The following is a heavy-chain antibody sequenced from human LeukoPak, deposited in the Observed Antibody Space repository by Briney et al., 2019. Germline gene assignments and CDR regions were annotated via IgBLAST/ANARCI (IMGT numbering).Heavy chain of an antibody. J-gene: IGHJ4*02. V-gene: IGHV3-23*01. D-gene: IGHD1-26*01. Sequence: PGGSLRLSCSASGFTFSSYAMSWVRQAPGKGLEWVSAISGSGGSTYYADSVKGRFTISRDNSKNTLYLQMNSLRAEDTAVYYCAKGSRSGSYPYYFDYWGQGTLVTVSS. CDR2: ISGSGGST. CDR1: GFTFSSYA. CDR3: AKGSRSGSYPYYFDY.